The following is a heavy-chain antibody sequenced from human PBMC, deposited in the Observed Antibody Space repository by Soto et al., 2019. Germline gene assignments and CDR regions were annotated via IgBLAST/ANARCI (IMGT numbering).Heavy chain of an antibody. CDR3: AKDGGPAYCNSPGCSAEHFDY. D-gene: IGHD2-2*01. CDR2: TYYRSKWYH. CDR1: GDSVSSNDAA. J-gene: IGHJ4*02. Sequence: SQTLSLTCAISGDSVSSNDAAWNWLRQSPSRGLEWLGRTYYRSKWYHDYAISVKNRITINPDTSKNQFSLQTSSLRHEDTAVNYCAKDGGPAYCNSPGCSAEHFDYWGQGTQVTVSS. V-gene: IGHV6-1*01.